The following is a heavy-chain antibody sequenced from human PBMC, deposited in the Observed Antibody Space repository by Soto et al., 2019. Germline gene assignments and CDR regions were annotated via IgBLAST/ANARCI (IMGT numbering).Heavy chain of an antibody. D-gene: IGHD3-22*01. V-gene: IGHV4-39*01. CDR3: ASSPSITMIVVVITTHAFDI. Sequence: QLQLQESGPGLVKPSETLSLTCTVSGGSISSSSYYWGWIRQPPGKGLEWIGSIYYSGSTYYNPSLKSRVTISVDTSKNQFSLKLSSVTAADTAVYYCASSPSITMIVVVITTHAFDIWGQGTMVTVSS. CDR2: IYYSGST. CDR1: GGSISSSSYY. J-gene: IGHJ3*02.